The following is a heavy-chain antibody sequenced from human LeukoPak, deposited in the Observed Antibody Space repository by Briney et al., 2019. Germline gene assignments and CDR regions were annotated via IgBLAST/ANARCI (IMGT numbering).Heavy chain of an antibody. CDR2: ISYSGST. Sequence: RPSETLSLTCTVSGRSISSYYWSWIRQPPGKGLEWIGCISYSGSTNYNPSLKSRVTISLDTSKNQFSLRLSSVTAADTAVYYCAREKDDYYYFDYWGQGTLVTVSP. D-gene: IGHD4-11*01. V-gene: IGHV4-59*01. J-gene: IGHJ4*02. CDR1: GRSISSYY. CDR3: AREKDDYYYFDY.